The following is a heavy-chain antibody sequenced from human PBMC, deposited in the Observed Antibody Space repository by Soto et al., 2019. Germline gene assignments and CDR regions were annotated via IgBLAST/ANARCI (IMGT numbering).Heavy chain of an antibody. CDR1: GGSISSYY. J-gene: IGHJ4*02. Sequence: SETLSLTCSVSGGSISSYYWTWSRQPPGKGLEWIGYIYYSGSTNYNPSLKSRVTISVGTSKNQFSLKLSSVTAADTAMYYCARGFYDSGSYYTQLDYWGLGTLVTVSS. CDR2: IYYSGST. D-gene: IGHD3-10*01. CDR3: ARGFYDSGSYYTQLDY. V-gene: IGHV4-59*01.